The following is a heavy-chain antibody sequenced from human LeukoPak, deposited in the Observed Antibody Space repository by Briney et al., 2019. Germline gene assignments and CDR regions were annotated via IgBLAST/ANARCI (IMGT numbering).Heavy chain of an antibody. J-gene: IGHJ3*02. CDR1: GFTFSSYA. V-gene: IGHV3-23*01. D-gene: IGHD2-15*01. CDR3: AKDSCSGGSCYSLGAFDI. Sequence: GGSLRLSCAAFGFTFSSYAMSWVRQAPGKGLEWVSAISGSGGSTYYADSVKGRFTISRDNSKNTLYLQMNSLRAEDTAVYYCAKDSCSGGSCYSLGAFDIWGQGTMVTVSS. CDR2: ISGSGGST.